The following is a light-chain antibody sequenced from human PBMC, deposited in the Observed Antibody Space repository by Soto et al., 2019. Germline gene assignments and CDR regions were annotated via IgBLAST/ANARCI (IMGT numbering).Light chain of an antibody. J-gene: IGLJ1*01. V-gene: IGLV2-8*01. Sequence: QSALTQPPSASGSPGQSVTISCTGASSDVGGYNYVSWHQQHPGKAPKLMIYEVSKRPSGVPDRFSGSKSGNTASLTVSGLQAEDEADYFCSSYAGNGYVLGTGTKVTVL. CDR2: EVS. CDR1: SSDVGGYNY. CDR3: SSYAGNGYV.